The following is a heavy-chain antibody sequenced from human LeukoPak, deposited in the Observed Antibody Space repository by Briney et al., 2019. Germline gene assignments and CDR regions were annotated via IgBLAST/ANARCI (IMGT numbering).Heavy chain of an antibody. CDR1: GGSFSGYY. CDR3: ARGRHYGAFDI. J-gene: IGHJ3*02. CDR2: INHSGST. Sequence: SETLSLTCAVYGGSFSGYYWSWIRQPPGKGLEWIGEINHSGSTNYNPSLKSRVTISVDTSKNQFSLKLSSVTAADTAAYYCARGRHYGAFDIWGQGTMVTVSS. V-gene: IGHV4-34*01. D-gene: IGHD4-17*01.